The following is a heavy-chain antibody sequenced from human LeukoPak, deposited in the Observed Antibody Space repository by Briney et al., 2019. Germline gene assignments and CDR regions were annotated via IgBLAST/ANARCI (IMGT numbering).Heavy chain of an antibody. CDR1: ADSVSSKSSS. D-gene: IGHD7-27*01. J-gene: IGHJ5*02. Sequence: SQTLSPTSAISADSVSSKSSSWNWIRQTPSRGLEWLGRTYYRSKWYNEYAVSVRSRITINPDTSKNQFSLQLNSVTPEDTAVYYCSRDPVWGSAWGQGTLVTVSS. V-gene: IGHV6-1*01. CDR2: TYYRSKWYN. CDR3: SRDPVWGSA.